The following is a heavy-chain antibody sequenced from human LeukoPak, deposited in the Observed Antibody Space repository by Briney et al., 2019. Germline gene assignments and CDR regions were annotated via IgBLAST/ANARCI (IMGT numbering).Heavy chain of an antibody. CDR3: TRMTTGHDY. V-gene: IGHV4-34*01. J-gene: IGHJ4*02. CDR2: INHSGYT. D-gene: IGHD4-17*01. CDR1: GVSFNDYY. Sequence: SETLSLTCAVSGVSFNDYYWSWVRQTPGKGLEWIWEINHSGYTNDSPSLKSRVTLSIDTSRKQFSLNLRSVTVAASGIYYCTRMTTGHDYWGQGTLVTVSS.